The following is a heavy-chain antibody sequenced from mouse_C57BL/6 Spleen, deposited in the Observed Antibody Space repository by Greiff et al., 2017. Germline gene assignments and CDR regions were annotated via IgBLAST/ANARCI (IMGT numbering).Heavy chain of an antibody. J-gene: IGHJ1*03. CDR1: GFTFSDYG. CDR2: ISSGRSTI. CDR3: ARSPYYYGSSYRYFDV. V-gene: IGHV5-17*01. Sequence: EVKLMASGGGLVKPGGSLKLSCAASGFTFSDYGMHWVRQAPEKGLEWVAYISSGRSTIYYADTVQGRFTISRDNAKNTLFLQMTSLRSEDTAMYYCARSPYYYGSSYRYFDVWGTGTTVTVSS. D-gene: IGHD1-1*01.